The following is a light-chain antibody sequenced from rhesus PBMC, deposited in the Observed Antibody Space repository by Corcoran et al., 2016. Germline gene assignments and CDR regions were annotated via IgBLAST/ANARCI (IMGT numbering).Light chain of an antibody. J-gene: IGKJ1*01. CDR2: GSS. CDR1: QNVGSY. V-gene: IGKV3-24*04. Sequence: ETVVTQSPATLSLSPGERATLSCRASQNVGSYLAWYQQKPGQAPRLLIYGSSSRATGIPDRFSGRGSGKDFTLTISSLEPEDVGVYYCQQSSNLWTFGQGTKVEIK. CDR3: QQSSNLWT.